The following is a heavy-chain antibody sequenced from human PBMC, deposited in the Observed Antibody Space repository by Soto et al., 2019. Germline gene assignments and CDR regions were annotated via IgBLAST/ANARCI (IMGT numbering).Heavy chain of an antibody. CDR3: ARMSITISHYYMDV. J-gene: IGHJ6*03. CDR1: GFSLSTSGMC. D-gene: IGHD3-3*01. V-gene: IGHV2-70*11. Sequence: SGPTLVKPTQTLTLTCTFSGFSLSTSGMCVSWIRQPPGKALEWLARIDWDDDKYYSTSLKTRLTISKDTSKNQVVLTMTNMDPVDTATYYCARMSITISHYYMDVWGKGTTVTVSS. CDR2: IDWDDDK.